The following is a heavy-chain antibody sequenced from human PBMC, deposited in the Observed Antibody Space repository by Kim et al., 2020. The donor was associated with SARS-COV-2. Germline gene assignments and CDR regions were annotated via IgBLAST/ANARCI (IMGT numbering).Heavy chain of an antibody. CDR3: ARDPSRMVRGVTADYFDY. CDR1: GFTFSSYS. Sequence: GGSLRLSCAASGFTFSSYSMNWVRQAPGKGLEWVSSISSSSSYIYYADSVKGRFTISRDNAKNSLYLQMNSLRAEDTAVYYCARDPSRMVRGVTADYFDYWGQGTLVTVSS. CDR2: ISSSSSYI. D-gene: IGHD3-10*01. J-gene: IGHJ4*02. V-gene: IGHV3-21*01.